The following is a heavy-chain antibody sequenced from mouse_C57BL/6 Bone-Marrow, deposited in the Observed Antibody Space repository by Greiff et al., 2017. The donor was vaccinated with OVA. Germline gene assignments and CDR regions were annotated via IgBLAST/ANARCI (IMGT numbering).Heavy chain of an antibody. CDR2: IDPSDSYT. J-gene: IGHJ3*01. V-gene: IGHV1-59*01. CDR3: ARLEFGRFAY. D-gene: IGHD3-1*01. Sequence: QVQLQQPGAELVRPGTSVKLSCKASGYTFTSYWMHWVKQRPGQGLEWIGVIDPSDSYTNYNQKFKGKATMTVEKSSSTAYMQLSSLTSEDSAVYYCARLEFGRFAYWGQGTLVTVSA. CDR1: GYTFTSYW.